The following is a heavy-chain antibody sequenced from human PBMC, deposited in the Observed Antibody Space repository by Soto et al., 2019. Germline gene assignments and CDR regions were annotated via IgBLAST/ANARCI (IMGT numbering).Heavy chain of an antibody. D-gene: IGHD6-13*01. CDR3: ARVSSKGSSWYDYFDY. CDR1: GFTFSSYG. CDR2: IWYDGSNK. V-gene: IGHV3-33*01. Sequence: QVQLVESGGGVVQPGRSLSLSCAASGFTFSSYGMHWVRQAPGKGLEWVAVIWYDGSNKYYADSVKGRFTISRDTSKNTVYLQMNSLRAEDTAVYYCARVSSKGSSWYDYFDYWGQGTLVTVSS. J-gene: IGHJ4*02.